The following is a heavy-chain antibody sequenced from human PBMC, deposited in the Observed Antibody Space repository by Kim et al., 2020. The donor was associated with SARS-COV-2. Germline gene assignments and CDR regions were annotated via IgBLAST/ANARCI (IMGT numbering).Heavy chain of an antibody. Sequence: ASVKVSCKASGYTFTSYDINWVRQATGQGLEWMGWMNPNSGNTGYAQKFQGRVTMTRNTSISTAYMELSSLRSEDTAVYYCARAATMVRGANIGYWGQGTLVTVSS. CDR1: GYTFTSYD. V-gene: IGHV1-8*01. D-gene: IGHD3-10*01. J-gene: IGHJ4*02. CDR2: MNPNSGNT. CDR3: ARAATMVRGANIGY.